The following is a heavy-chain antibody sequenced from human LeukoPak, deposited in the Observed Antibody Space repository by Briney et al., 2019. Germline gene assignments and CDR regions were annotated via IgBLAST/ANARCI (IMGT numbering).Heavy chain of an antibody. J-gene: IGHJ6*02. V-gene: IGHV3-30*03. CDR3: ARWQQLVLYYYYGMDV. Sequence: PGGSLRLSCAASGFTFSSYGMHWVRQAPGKGLEWVAVISYDGSNKYYADSVKGRFTISRDNSKNTLYLQMNSLRAEDTAVYYCARWQQLVLYYYYGMDVWGQGTTVTVSS. CDR2: ISYDGSNK. D-gene: IGHD6-13*01. CDR1: GFTFSSYG.